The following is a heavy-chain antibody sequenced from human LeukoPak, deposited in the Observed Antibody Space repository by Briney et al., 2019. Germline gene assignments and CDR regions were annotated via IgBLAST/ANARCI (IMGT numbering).Heavy chain of an antibody. CDR2: IKDDGSAQ. Sequence: GGSLRLSCAASGFTFGAYWMSWFRQAPGKGPEWVASIKDDGSAQFYVDSLEGRFTISRDNAKNTLYLQMDTMRVEDTAVYYCARHIVGEQNFDYWNQGTLVTVSS. V-gene: IGHV3-7*01. CDR1: GFTFGAYW. CDR3: ARHIVGEQNFDY. D-gene: IGHD3-16*02. J-gene: IGHJ4*02.